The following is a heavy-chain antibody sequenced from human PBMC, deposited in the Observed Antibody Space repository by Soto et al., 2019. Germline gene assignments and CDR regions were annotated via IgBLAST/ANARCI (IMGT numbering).Heavy chain of an antibody. V-gene: IGHV5-10-1*01. CDR3: ARQIYDSDTGPNFQYYFDS. D-gene: IGHD3-22*01. CDR2: IDPSDSQA. J-gene: IGHJ4*02. Sequence: GESLKISCKGSGYSFAGYWITWVRQKPGKGLEWMGRIDPSDSQAYYSPSFRGHVTISVTKSITTVFLQWSSLRASDTAMYYCARQIYDSDTGPNFQYYFDSWGQGTPVTVSS. CDR1: GYSFAGYW.